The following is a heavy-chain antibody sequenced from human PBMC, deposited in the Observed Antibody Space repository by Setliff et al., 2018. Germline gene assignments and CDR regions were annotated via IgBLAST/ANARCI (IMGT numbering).Heavy chain of an antibody. Sequence: ASVKVSCKASGYTFGAHYIHWVRQAPGQGFEWMGWINPNSGDTNYAQNFQGRVTMTRDTSINTVYMDLSGLTSDDTAVYYCARLGVRREVPAGDFGQNWFGPWGQGTLVTVSS. CDR1: GYTFGAHY. D-gene: IGHD2-21*01. CDR2: INPNSGDT. J-gene: IGHJ5*02. V-gene: IGHV1-2*02. CDR3: ARLGVRREVPAGDFGQNWFGP.